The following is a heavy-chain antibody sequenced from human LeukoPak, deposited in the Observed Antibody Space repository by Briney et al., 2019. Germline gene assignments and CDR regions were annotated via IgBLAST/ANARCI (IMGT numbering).Heavy chain of an antibody. CDR2: ISSSSSYI. Sequence: PGGSLRLSCAASGFTFSSYSMNWARQAPGKGLEWVSSISSSSSYIYYADSVKGRFTISRDNAKNSLYLQMNSLRAEDTAVYYCARESQYYDILTGYDFDYWGQGTLVTVSS. CDR1: GFTFSSYS. D-gene: IGHD3-9*01. J-gene: IGHJ4*02. CDR3: ARESQYYDILTGYDFDY. V-gene: IGHV3-21*01.